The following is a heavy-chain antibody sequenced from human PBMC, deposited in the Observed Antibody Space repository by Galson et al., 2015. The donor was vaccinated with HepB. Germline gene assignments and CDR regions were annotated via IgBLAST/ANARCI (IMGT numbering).Heavy chain of an antibody. CDR3: AKDPYLYSALAGTMAGFDY. CDR1: GFTFGNYG. CDR2: ISHDGSNK. V-gene: IGHV3-30*18. D-gene: IGHD6-19*01. Sequence: SLRLSCAASGFTFGNYGMHWVRQAPGKGLEWVAVISHDGSNKYYADSVKGRFTISRDNSKNTLYLQMNSLRAEDTALYYCAKDPYLYSALAGTMAGFDYWGQGTLVAVSS. J-gene: IGHJ4*02.